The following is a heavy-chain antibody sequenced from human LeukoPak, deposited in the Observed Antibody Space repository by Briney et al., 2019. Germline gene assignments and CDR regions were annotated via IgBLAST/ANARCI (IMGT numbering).Heavy chain of an antibody. CDR3: ARVPIVGGQKVLDY. V-gene: IGHV1-2*02. D-gene: IGHD1-26*01. J-gene: IGHJ4*02. CDR2: INPNSGGT. Sequence: APVEVSFQASGYPFTCYYMHWGRPAPGQGGEWVGWINPNSGGTNYAQKFQDRVTMTRDTSISTAYMELSRLRSDDTAVYYCARVPIVGGQKVLDYWGQGTLVTVSS. CDR1: GYPFTCYY.